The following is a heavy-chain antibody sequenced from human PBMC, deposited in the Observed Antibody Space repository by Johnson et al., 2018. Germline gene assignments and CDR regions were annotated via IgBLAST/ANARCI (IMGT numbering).Heavy chain of an antibody. V-gene: IGHV3-9*01. J-gene: IGHJ6*02. CDR1: GFTFDDYA. Sequence: VQLVESGGGLVQPGRSLRLSCAASGFTFDDYAMHWVRQAPGKGLEWVSGISWNSGSIGYADSVTGRFTISRDNAKNSLYLQMNSLRAEDTALYYCAKDRGGSSGDVFSVRMDVWGQGTTVTVSS. CDR3: AKDRGGSSGDVFSVRMDV. D-gene: IGHD4-17*01. CDR2: ISWNSGSI.